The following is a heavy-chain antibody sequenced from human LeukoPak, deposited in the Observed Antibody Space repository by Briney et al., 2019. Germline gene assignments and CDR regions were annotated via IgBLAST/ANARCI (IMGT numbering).Heavy chain of an antibody. J-gene: IGHJ4*02. Sequence: LETLSLTCTVSGGSISTSNYYWGWIRQPPGKGLEWIGYIYYSGSTNYNPSLKSRVTISVDTSKNQFSLKLSSVTAADTAVYYCARSGYYYGSGSYPDYWGQGTLVTVSS. CDR2: IYYSGST. CDR1: GGSISTSNYY. D-gene: IGHD3-10*01. V-gene: IGHV4-61*05. CDR3: ARSGYYYGSGSYPDY.